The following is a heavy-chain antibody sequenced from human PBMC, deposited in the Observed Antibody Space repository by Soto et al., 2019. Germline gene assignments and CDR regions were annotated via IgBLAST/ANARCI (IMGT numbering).Heavy chain of an antibody. CDR3: ARVDVFSVATLEGMDV. J-gene: IGHJ6*02. CDR1: GFTFSSDS. V-gene: IGHV3-74*01. D-gene: IGHD6-19*01. Sequence: PGGSLRLSWAAAGFTFSSDSMHWVRPAPGKGLVWVSRINTDGSGTSYADSVQGRFTISRDNAKNTLYLQMNSLRAEDTAVYYCARVDVFSVATLEGMDVWGQGTTVTVSS. CDR2: INTDGSGT.